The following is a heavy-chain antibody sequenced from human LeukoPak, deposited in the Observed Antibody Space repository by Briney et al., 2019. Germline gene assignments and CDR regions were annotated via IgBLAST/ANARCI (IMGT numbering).Heavy chain of an antibody. Sequence: GGSLRLSCAASGFTFSTYWVHWVRQAPGKGLEWVAVISYDGSNKYYADSVKGRFTISRDNSKNTLYLQMNSLRAEDTDVYHCARETLAAAGNDYWGQGTLVTVPS. V-gene: IGHV3-30-3*01. CDR2: ISYDGSNK. CDR1: GFTFSTYW. CDR3: ARETLAAAGNDY. J-gene: IGHJ4*02. D-gene: IGHD6-13*01.